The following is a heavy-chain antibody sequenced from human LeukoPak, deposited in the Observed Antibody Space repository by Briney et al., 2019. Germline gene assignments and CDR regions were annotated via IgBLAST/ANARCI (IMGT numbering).Heavy chain of an antibody. CDR1: GGTFSSYA. Sequence: GASVKVSCKASGGTFSSYAISWVRQAPGQGLEWMGGIIPIFGTANYAQKFQGRVTITTDESTSTAYMELSSLRSEDTAVYYCATNPKLGDNWFDPWGQGTLVTDSS. CDR3: ATNPKLGDNWFDP. D-gene: IGHD3-16*01. V-gene: IGHV1-69*05. J-gene: IGHJ5*02. CDR2: IIPIFGTA.